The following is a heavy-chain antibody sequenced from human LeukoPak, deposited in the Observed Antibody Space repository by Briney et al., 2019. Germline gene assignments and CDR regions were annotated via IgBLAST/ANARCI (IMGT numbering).Heavy chain of an antibody. V-gene: IGHV1-18*01. J-gene: IGHJ3*02. Sequence: GASVKVSCKASGYTFTNYGISWVRQAAGQGLEWMGWISAHNGNTDYTQKFQGRVTMTTDTSTSTAYMELRSLRSDDRAVYYCARERYCSGGSCYSGALDTWGQGTMVTVSS. CDR2: ISAHNGNT. CDR1: GYTFTNYG. D-gene: IGHD2-15*01. CDR3: ARERYCSGGSCYSGALDT.